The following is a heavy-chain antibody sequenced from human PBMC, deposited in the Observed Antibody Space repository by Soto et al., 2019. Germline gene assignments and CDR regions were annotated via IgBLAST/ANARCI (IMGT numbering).Heavy chain of an antibody. Sequence: SETLSLTCAVYGGSFSGYYWSWIRQPPGKGLEWIGEINHSGSTNYNPSLKSRVTISVDTSKNQFSLKLSSVTAADTAVYYCARGWSSSLSKNLLSRNNWFDPWGQGTLVTVSS. D-gene: IGHD6-6*01. CDR2: INHSGST. CDR3: ARGWSSSLSKNLLSRNNWFDP. V-gene: IGHV4-34*01. CDR1: GGSFSGYY. J-gene: IGHJ5*02.